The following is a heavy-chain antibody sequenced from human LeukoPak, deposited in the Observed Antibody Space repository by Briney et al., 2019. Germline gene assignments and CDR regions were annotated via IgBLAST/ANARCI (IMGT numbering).Heavy chain of an antibody. CDR3: VRDQFLDY. Sequence: GGSLRLSCAASGFTFSSYAMSWVRQAPGKGLEWVSSISRGGSSKYSADAVKGRFTISRDNAKNSLDLQMDSLRPEDTAVYYCVRDQFLDYWGQGTLVTVSS. CDR1: GFTFSSYA. J-gene: IGHJ4*02. CDR2: ISRGGSSK. V-gene: IGHV3-21*04.